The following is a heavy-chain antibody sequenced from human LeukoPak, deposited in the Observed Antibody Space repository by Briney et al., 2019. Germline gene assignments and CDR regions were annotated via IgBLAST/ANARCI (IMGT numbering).Heavy chain of an antibody. CDR2: ISGTGGST. CDR1: GFTFSTYA. J-gene: IGHJ4*02. V-gene: IGHV3-23*01. Sequence: GGSLRLSCAASGFTFSTYAMTWVRQAPGKGLEWVSLISGTGGSTYYADSVKGRFTISRDNSKNTLYLQMNSLRAEDTAVYYCTTVPNYYDSSGYYYDFSYWGQGTLVTVSS. D-gene: IGHD3-22*01. CDR3: TTVPNYYDSSGYYYDFSY.